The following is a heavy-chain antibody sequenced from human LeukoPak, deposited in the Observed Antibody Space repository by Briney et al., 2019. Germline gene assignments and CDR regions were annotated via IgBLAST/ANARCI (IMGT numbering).Heavy chain of an antibody. CDR1: GYTFTNYG. V-gene: IGHV1-46*01. J-gene: IGHJ3*02. CDR3: ARGSGIAVAGCHFDI. Sequence: ASVKASCKASGYTFTNYGISWVRQAPGQGLEWMGIINPSGGSTSYAQKFQGRVTMTRDMSTSTVYMELSSLRSEDTAVYYCARGSGIAVAGCHFDIWGQGTMVTVSS. CDR2: INPSGGST. D-gene: IGHD6-19*01.